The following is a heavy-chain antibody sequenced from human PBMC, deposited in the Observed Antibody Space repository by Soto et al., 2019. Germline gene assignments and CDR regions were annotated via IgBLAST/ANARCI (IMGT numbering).Heavy chain of an antibody. CDR3: TRVSSPSVVVLNSVMDI. Sequence: QVQLVQSGAEVKKHGASVKVSCKDSGYTFISHGISWVRQAPGQGLEWMGWISGKNGNTNNAQKLQGRVTFTTDTSTRKASMALSSPRSVATALYWCTRVSSPSVVVLNSVMDIWAQGT. CDR2: ISGKNGNT. D-gene: IGHD2-15*01. J-gene: IGHJ6*01. CDR1: GYTFISHG. V-gene: IGHV1-18*04.